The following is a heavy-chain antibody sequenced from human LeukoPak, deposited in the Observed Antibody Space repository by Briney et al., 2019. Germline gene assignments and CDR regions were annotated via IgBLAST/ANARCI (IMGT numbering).Heavy chain of an antibody. Sequence: SVKVSCKASGGTFSSYTISWVRQAPGQGLEWMGRIIPILGIANYAQKFQGRVTITADKSTSTAYMELSSLRSADTAVYYCARDMPWGRCQPVYFDYWGQGTLVTVSS. D-gene: IGHD2-2*01. J-gene: IGHJ4*02. CDR3: ARDMPWGRCQPVYFDY. CDR2: IIPILGIA. V-gene: IGHV1-69*04. CDR1: GGTFSSYT.